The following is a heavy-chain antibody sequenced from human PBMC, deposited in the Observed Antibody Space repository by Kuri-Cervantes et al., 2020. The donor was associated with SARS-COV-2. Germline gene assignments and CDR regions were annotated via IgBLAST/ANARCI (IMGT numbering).Heavy chain of an antibody. CDR3: ARGQALFYDYVWGSYARGGPSVDY. CDR2: VNHRGST. V-gene: IGHV4-34*01. D-gene: IGHD3-16*01. J-gene: IGHJ4*02. Sequence: SETLSLTCASYGEPFSGYYCNWIRKSPGKGLEWIGEVNHRGSTNYNQSLKSRVTISVDTSKNQLSMKLSSVTAADTAVYYCARGQALFYDYVWGSYARGGPSVDYWGQGTLVTVSS. CDR1: GEPFSGYY.